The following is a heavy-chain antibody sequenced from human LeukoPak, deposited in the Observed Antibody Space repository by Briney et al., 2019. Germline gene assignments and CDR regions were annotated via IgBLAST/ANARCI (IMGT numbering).Heavy chain of an antibody. CDR3: ARGPLWSGYSFNWFDP. V-gene: IGHV1-8*03. D-gene: IGHD3-3*01. J-gene: IGHJ5*02. Sequence: ASVRVSCKASGYAFTSYDINWVRQATGQGLEWMGWMNPNSGNTGYAQNFQGRVTITRNTSISTAYMELSSLRSENTAVYYCARGPLWSGYSFNWFDPWGQGTLVTVSS. CDR2: MNPNSGNT. CDR1: GYAFTSYD.